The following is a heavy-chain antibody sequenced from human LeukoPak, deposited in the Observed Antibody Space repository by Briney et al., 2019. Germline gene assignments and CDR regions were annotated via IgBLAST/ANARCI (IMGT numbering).Heavy chain of an antibody. D-gene: IGHD3/OR15-3a*01. CDR3: ARDGLAALDY. CDR1: GFTFSSYG. V-gene: IGHV3-30*03. J-gene: IGHJ4*02. Sequence: PGGSLRLSCAASGFTFSSYGMHWVRQAPGKGLGWVAVISYDGSNKYYADSVKGRFTISRDNSKNMLYLQMNSLTAEDTAVYYCARDGLAALDYWGQGTLVTVSS. CDR2: ISYDGSNK.